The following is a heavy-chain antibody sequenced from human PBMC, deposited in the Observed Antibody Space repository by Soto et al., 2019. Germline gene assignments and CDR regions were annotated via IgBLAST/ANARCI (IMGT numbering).Heavy chain of an antibody. V-gene: IGHV3-48*02. D-gene: IGHD6-19*01. CDR3: ARETGLRSSGWSYYFDF. CDR2: ISGSGGTI. CDR1: GFTLSSYS. Sequence: EVQLVESGGGMVQPGGSLRVSCAASGFTLSSYSMHWVRQAPGKGLEWVSYISGSGGTIYYADSVKGRFTISRDNAKNSRSVQMNSLRDEDTAVYFCARETGLRSSGWSYYFDFWGQGTRVTVSS. J-gene: IGHJ4*02.